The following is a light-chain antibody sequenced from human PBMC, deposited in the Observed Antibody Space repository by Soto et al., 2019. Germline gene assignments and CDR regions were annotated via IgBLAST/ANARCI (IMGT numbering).Light chain of an antibody. CDR1: QSVRSH. CDR2: GVS. Sequence: EIVLTQSPATLSLSPGETATLSCRASQSVRSHLAWFQQKPGQAPRLLMYGVSTRATGMPARFSGSGSGTDFTLTISGLQPEDFATYYCQQANSFPFAFGGGTKVEVK. CDR3: QQANSFPFA. J-gene: IGKJ4*01. V-gene: IGKV3D-15*01.